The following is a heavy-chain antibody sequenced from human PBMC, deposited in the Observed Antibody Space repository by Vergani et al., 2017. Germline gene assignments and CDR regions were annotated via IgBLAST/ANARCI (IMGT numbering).Heavy chain of an antibody. CDR3: ARRGSGTYINLDY. D-gene: IGHD3-10*01. CDR2: IYPDDSDI. Sequence: EVQLVQSGAEVKKPGESLKISCKGSGYSFTTYWIGWVRQMPGKGLEWMGIIYPDDSDIKYSPSFQGQVTISADKSISTAYLQWSRLKASDTAMYYCARRGSGTYINLDYWGQGTLVTVSS. CDR1: GYSFTTYW. J-gene: IGHJ4*02. V-gene: IGHV5-51*03.